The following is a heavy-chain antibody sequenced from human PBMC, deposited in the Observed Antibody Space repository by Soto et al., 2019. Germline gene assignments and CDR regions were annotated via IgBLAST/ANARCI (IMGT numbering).Heavy chain of an antibody. CDR2: INHSGST. D-gene: IGHD6-19*01. CDR1: GGSFSGYY. Sequence: PSESLSLTCAVYGGSFSGYYWSWIRQPPGKGLEWIGEINHSGSTNYNPSLKSRVTISVDTSKNQFSLKLSSVTAADTAVYYCARESHSSWYFDYWGQGTLVTVSS. V-gene: IGHV4-34*01. J-gene: IGHJ4*02. CDR3: ARESHSSWYFDY.